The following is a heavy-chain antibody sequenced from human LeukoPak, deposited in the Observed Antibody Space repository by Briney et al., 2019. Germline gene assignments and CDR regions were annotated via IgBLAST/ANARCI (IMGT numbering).Heavy chain of an antibody. CDR3: AREEAVADY. D-gene: IGHD6-19*01. CDR1: GFTFSSYA. J-gene: IGHJ4*02. Sequence: GGSLRLSCAASGFTFSSYAMHWVRQAPGKGLEWVAVISYDGSNKYYADSVKGRFTISRDNSKNTLYLQMNSLRAEDTAVYYCAREEAVADYWGQGTLVTVSS. V-gene: IGHV3-30-3*01. CDR2: ISYDGSNK.